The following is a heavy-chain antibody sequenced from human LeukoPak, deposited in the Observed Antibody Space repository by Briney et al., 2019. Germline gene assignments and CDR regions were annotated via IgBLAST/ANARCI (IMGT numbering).Heavy chain of an antibody. CDR1: GFTFSSYW. CDR2: INTDGRST. V-gene: IGHV3-74*01. Sequence: GGSLRFSCAASGFTFSSYWMHWVRQAPGKGLVWVSHINTDGRSTGHADSVKGRFTISRDNAKNTLYLQMNSLRAEDTAVYYCARPSAAGPYFDYWGQGTLVTVSS. D-gene: IGHD6-13*01. CDR3: ARPSAAGPYFDY. J-gene: IGHJ4*02.